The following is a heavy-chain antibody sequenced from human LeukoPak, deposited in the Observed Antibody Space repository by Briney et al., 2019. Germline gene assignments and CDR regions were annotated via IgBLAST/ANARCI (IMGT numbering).Heavy chain of an antibody. CDR1: GGSISDYYW. CDR2: IYWNDDK. V-gene: IGHV2-5*01. CDR3: AQRALWFGEYLFDY. D-gene: IGHD3-10*01. Sequence: TLSLTCTIPGGSISDYYWSWVRQPPGKAMEWLALIYWNDDKRYSPSLKSRLTITKDTSKNPVVLTMTNMDPVDTATYYCAQRALWFGEYLFDYWGQGTLVTVSS. J-gene: IGHJ4*02.